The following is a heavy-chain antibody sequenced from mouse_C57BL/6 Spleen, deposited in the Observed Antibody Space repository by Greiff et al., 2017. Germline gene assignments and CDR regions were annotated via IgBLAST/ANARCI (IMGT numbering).Heavy chain of an antibody. D-gene: IGHD1-1*01. CDR2: IYPGSGST. J-gene: IGHJ4*01. V-gene: IGHV1-55*01. CDR1: GYTFTSYW. Sequence: VQLQQPGAELVKPGASVKMSCKASGYTFTSYWITWVKQRPGQGLEWIGDIYPGSGSTNYNEKFKSKAILTVDTSSSTAYMQLSSLTSEDSAVYYCARVYYGDYYAMDYWGQGTSVTVSS. CDR3: ARVYYGDYYAMDY.